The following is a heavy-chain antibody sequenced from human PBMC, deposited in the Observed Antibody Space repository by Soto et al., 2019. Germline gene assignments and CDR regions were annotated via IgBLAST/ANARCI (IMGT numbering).Heavy chain of an antibody. CDR1: GGTFSSYV. D-gene: IGHD4-17*01. Sequence: QVQLVQSGAEVKRPGSSVKVSCKASGGTFSSYVITWVRQAPGQGLEWMGGIIPVFRTANYAQEFQGRVTITADDSTSKVLMHLSRLRFEDTAVYYCATRASTTVVESYDGMDVWGLGTTVTVSS. CDR3: ATRASTTVVESYDGMDV. V-gene: IGHV1-69*12. J-gene: IGHJ6*02. CDR2: IIPVFRTA.